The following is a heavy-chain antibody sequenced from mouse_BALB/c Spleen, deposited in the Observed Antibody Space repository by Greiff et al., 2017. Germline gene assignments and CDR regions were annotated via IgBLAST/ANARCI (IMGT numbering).Heavy chain of an antibody. Sequence: EVQVVESGGGLVKPGGSLKLSCAASGFTFSSYAMSWVRQSPEKRLEWVAEISSGGSYTYYPDTVTGRFTISRDNAKNTLYLEMSSLRSEDTAMYYCARGYGSSYGWFAYWGQGTLVTVSA. V-gene: IGHV5-9-4*01. D-gene: IGHD1-1*01. CDR1: GFTFSSYA. CDR3: ARGYGSSYGWFAY. CDR2: ISSGGSYT. J-gene: IGHJ3*01.